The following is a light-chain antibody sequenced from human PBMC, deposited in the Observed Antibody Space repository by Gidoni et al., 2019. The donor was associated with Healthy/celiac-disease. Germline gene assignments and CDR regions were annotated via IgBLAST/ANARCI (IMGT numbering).Light chain of an antibody. V-gene: IGKV3-11*01. CDR3: QQRSNWPP. Sequence: EIVLTQSPATLSLSPGERATLSCRASQSVSSYLAWYQQKPGQAPRLLIYDASNRATGIPARFSGSGSGTDFTLTISSLEPEDFAVYYCQQRSNWPPVXPGTKVDI. J-gene: IGKJ3*01. CDR2: DAS. CDR1: QSVSSY.